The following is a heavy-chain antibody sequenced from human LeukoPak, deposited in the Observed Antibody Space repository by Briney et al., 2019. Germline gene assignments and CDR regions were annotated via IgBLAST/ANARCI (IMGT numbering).Heavy chain of an antibody. V-gene: IGHV3-23*01. CDR3: AKDVYDILTGYTGGPDY. J-gene: IGHJ4*02. CDR2: ISGPGGNT. CDR1: EFTVRTNH. Sequence: PGGSLSLSCAASEFTVRTNHMGWVGQVSGKGLDWVSAISGPGGNTYHADFVKGRFSIYRDNSKNTQYLQMNSVRAEDSAVYYGAKDVYDILTGYTGGPDYWGQGTMVTVSS. D-gene: IGHD3-9*01.